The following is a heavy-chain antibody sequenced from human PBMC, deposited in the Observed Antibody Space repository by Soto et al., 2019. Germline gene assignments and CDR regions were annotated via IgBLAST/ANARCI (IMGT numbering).Heavy chain of an antibody. CDR1: GFPFSNHY. CDR2: IRDKAHGFTT. D-gene: IGHD2-21*02. Sequence: EVQLVESGGGLVQPGGSLRLSCAASGFPFSNHYMEWVRQAPGKGLEWVGRIRDKAHGFTTYYTASVKGRFTISRDDSKNSLYLQMNSLKTEDTAVYYCTRLLAYCGGDCYSFAFDIWGQGTMVTVSS. CDR3: TRLLAYCGGDCYSFAFDI. V-gene: IGHV3-72*01. J-gene: IGHJ3*02.